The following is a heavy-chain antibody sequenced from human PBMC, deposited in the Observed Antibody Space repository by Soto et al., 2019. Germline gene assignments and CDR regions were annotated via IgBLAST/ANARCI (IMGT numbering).Heavy chain of an antibody. J-gene: IGHJ6*02. V-gene: IGHV1-69*01. CDR3: ARRSPVVVIADYYYGMDV. CDR2: IIPIFGTA. CDR1: GGTFSSYA. Sequence: QVQLVQSGAEVKKPGSSVKVSCKASGGTFSSYAISWVRQAPGQGLEWMGGIIPIFGTANYAQKFQGRVTITADESTSTAYMELSSLRSEDTAVYYCARRSPVVVIADYYYGMDVWGQGTTVTVSS. D-gene: IGHD2-21*01.